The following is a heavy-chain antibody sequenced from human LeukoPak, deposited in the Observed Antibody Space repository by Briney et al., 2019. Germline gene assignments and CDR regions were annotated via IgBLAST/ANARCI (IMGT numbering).Heavy chain of an antibody. D-gene: IGHD2-2*01. Sequence: GGSLRLSCAASGFTFSSYWMSWVRQAPGKGLEWVANIRQDGSEKYYVDSVKGRFTISRDNAKNSLYLQMNSLRAEDTAVYYCAREGGYCSSTSCYAPLDFDYWGQGTLVTVSS. J-gene: IGHJ4*02. V-gene: IGHV3-7*01. CDR3: AREGGYCSSTSCYAPLDFDY. CDR2: IRQDGSEK. CDR1: GFTFSSYW.